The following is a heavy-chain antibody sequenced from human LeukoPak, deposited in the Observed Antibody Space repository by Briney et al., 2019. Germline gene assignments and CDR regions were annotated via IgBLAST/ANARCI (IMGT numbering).Heavy chain of an antibody. CDR1: GYAFTSYS. V-gene: IGHV1-18*01. CDR2: ISAYNGNT. Sequence: ASVKVSCTASGYAFTSYSINWVRHGPGHGLEWMAWISAYNGNTNYAQKIQGRVTLSRDTSTSTAYMELRSLRSDDTAVYFCARGMSGYTEDPFDIWGQGTVVTVSS. D-gene: IGHD2-2*02. CDR3: ARGMSGYTEDPFDI. J-gene: IGHJ3*02.